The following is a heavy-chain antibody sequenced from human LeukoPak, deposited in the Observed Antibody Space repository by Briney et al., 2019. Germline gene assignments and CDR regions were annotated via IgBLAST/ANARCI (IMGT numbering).Heavy chain of an antibody. Sequence: PGGSLRLSCAASGFTFSSYAMHWVRQAPGKGLEWVAVISYDGSNKYYADSVKGRFTISRDNSKNTLYLQMNSLRAEDTAVYYCARRAGTTSGAFDIWGQGTMVTVSS. D-gene: IGHD1-1*01. CDR3: ARRAGTTSGAFDI. CDR1: GFTFSSYA. J-gene: IGHJ3*02. V-gene: IGHV3-30*04. CDR2: ISYDGSNK.